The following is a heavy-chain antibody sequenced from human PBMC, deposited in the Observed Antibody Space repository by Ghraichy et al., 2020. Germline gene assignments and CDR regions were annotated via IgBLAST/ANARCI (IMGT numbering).Heavy chain of an antibody. CDR1: GFTFSSYA. J-gene: IGHJ6*02. CDR2: ISYDGSNK. D-gene: IGHD2-15*01. Sequence: GGSLRLSCAASGFTFSSYAMHWVRQAPGQGLEWVAVISYDGSNKYYADSVKGRFTISRDNSKNTLYLQMNSLRAEDTAVYYCARDLSGYCSGGSCYLYYYYYGMDVWGQGTTVTVSS. V-gene: IGHV3-30-3*01. CDR3: ARDLSGYCSGGSCYLYYYYYGMDV.